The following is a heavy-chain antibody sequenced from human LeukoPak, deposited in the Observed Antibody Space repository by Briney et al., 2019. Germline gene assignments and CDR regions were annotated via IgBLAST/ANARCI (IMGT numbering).Heavy chain of an antibody. Sequence: GESLRISCKGSGYSFTSYWISWVRQMPGKGLEWMGRIDPSDSYTNYSPSFQGHVTISADKSISTAYLQWSSLKASDTAMYYCATCPQYCRSTTCFFANGGQGPLVTVS. CDR2: IDPSDSYT. CDR3: ATCPQYCRSTTCFFAN. V-gene: IGHV5-10-1*01. CDR1: GYSFTSYW. J-gene: IGHJ4*02. D-gene: IGHD2-2*01.